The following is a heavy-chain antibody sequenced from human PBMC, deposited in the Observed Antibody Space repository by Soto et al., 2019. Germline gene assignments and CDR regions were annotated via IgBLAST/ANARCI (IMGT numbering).Heavy chain of an antibody. Sequence: SVKVSCKASGGTFSSYTISWVRQAPGQGLEWMGRIIPILGIANYAQKFQGRVTITADKSTSTAYMERSSLRSEDTAVYYCARDHHIVVVTANNHLPYYYYGMDVWGQ. D-gene: IGHD2-21*02. J-gene: IGHJ6*02. V-gene: IGHV1-69*04. CDR3: ARDHHIVVVTANNHLPYYYYGMDV. CDR2: IIPILGIA. CDR1: GGTFSSYT.